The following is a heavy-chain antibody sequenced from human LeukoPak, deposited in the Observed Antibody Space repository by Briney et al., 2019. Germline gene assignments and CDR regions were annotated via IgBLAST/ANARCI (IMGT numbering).Heavy chain of an antibody. V-gene: IGHV3-23*01. Sequence: GGSLRLSCAASGFTFSSYAMSWVRQAPGKGLEWVSGISGSGDNTYYADSVKGRFTNSRDNSKNTLYVQVNSLGTKDTAAYYCAKGSYYDSSGSFYFDYWGQGTLVTVSS. J-gene: IGHJ4*02. CDR1: GFTFSSYA. D-gene: IGHD3-22*01. CDR3: AKGSYYDSSGSFYFDY. CDR2: ISGSGDNT.